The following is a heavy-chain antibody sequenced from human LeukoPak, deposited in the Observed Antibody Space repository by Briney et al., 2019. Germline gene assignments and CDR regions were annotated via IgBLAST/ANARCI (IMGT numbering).Heavy chain of an antibody. D-gene: IGHD3-3*01. CDR3: ARHARREALRHSAFDI. CDR1: GGSIRSTSYY. V-gene: IGHV4-39*01. CDR2: VYYSGTT. Sequence: SETLSLTCTVSGGSIRSTSYYWSWIGQPPGKGLEWIGSVYYSGTTYYNPSFRSRLTMSVDTSNNQFSLKLSSVTAADTAMYYCARHARREALRHSAFDIWGQGTMDTVSS. J-gene: IGHJ3*02.